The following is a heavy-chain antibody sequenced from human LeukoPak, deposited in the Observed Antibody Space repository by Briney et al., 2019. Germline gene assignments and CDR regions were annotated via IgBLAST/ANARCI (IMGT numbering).Heavy chain of an antibody. CDR3: IRGPIQLWLHSGMDV. CDR2: IRSKAHGGTT. D-gene: IGHD5-18*01. Sequence: PGGSLRLSCTASGFTFGDHAMSWVRQAPGKGLEWVGFIRSKAHGGTTEYAASVKGRFTISREDSKSIAYLQMNSLKTEDTAVYFCIRGPIQLWLHSGMDVWGQGTTVIVSS. CDR1: GFTFGDHA. V-gene: IGHV3-49*04. J-gene: IGHJ6*02.